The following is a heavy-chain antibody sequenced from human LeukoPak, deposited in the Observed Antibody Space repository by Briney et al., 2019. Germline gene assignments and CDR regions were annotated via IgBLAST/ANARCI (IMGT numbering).Heavy chain of an antibody. J-gene: IGHJ3*02. CDR2: ILYDGSNK. CDR1: GFPFSSYA. CDR3: ASIVGATSAYHTNAFDI. Sequence: GRSLRLSCAASGFPFSSYAMHWVRQAPGKGLEWVAVILYDGSNKYYADSVKGRFTISRDNSKNTLYLQMNSLRAEDTAVYYCASIVGATSAYHTNAFDIWGQGTMVTVSS. V-gene: IGHV3-30*04. D-gene: IGHD1-26*01.